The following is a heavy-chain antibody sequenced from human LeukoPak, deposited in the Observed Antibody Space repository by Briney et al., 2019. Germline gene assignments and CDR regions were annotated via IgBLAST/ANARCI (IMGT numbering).Heavy chain of an antibody. CDR2: IYYSGST. Sequence: SETLSLTCTVSGGSVSSGSYYWSWIRQPPGKGLEWIGYIYYSGSTNYNPSLKSRVTISVDTSKNQFSLKLSSVTAADTAVYYCARRYEARGYSSSWYYFDYWGQGTLVTVSS. CDR3: ARRYEARGYSSSWYYFDY. J-gene: IGHJ4*02. V-gene: IGHV4-61*01. D-gene: IGHD6-13*01. CDR1: GGSVSSGSYY.